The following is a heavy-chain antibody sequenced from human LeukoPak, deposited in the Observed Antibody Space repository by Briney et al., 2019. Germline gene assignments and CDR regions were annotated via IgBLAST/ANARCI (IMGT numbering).Heavy chain of an antibody. CDR3: ASAPFGGSYSASLVDY. D-gene: IGHD1-26*01. CDR1: GFTFSSYS. J-gene: IGHJ4*02. V-gene: IGHV3-21*01. CDR2: ISSSSSYI. Sequence: GGPLRLSCAASGFTFSSYSMNWVRQAPGKGLEWVSSISSSSSYICYADSVKGRFTISRDNAKNSLYLQMNSLRAEDTAVYYCASAPFGGSYSASLVDYWGQGTLVTVSS.